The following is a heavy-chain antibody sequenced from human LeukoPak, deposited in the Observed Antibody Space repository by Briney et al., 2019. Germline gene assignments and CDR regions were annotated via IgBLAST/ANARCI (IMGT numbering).Heavy chain of an antibody. CDR1: GYSISSGYY. Sequence: SETLSLTCAVSGYSISSGYYWGWIRQPPGKGLEWIGSIYHSGSTYYNPSLKSRVTISVDTSENQFSLKLSSVTAADTAVYYCASSLLPYFDYWGQGTLVTVSS. J-gene: IGHJ4*02. D-gene: IGHD2-15*01. CDR3: ASSLLPYFDY. CDR2: IYHSGST. V-gene: IGHV4-38-2*01.